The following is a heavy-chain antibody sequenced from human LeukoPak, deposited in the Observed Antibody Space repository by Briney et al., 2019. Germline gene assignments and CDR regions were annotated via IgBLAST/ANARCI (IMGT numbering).Heavy chain of an antibody. J-gene: IGHJ3*01. CDR2: IGKTGSHT. D-gene: IGHD3-22*01. V-gene: IGHV3-11*05. CDR3: ARDDRFDGSGHYSAFDV. Sequence: GGPLRLSCAASGFTFSDFYMNWIRQAPGKGLEWISFIGKTGSHTHYAESLKGRFTISRDNAKKSVFLQMNSLRDDDTAVYYCARDDRFDGSGHYSAFDVWGQVTMVTVSS. CDR1: GFTFSDFY.